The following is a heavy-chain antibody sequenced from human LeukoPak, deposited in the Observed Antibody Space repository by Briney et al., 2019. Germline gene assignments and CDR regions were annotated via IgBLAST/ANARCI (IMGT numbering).Heavy chain of an antibody. CDR2: ILITGDT. V-gene: IGHV3-53*01. CDR3: AREFGYCSLNSCPLGY. CDR1: GFSVSRNY. Sequence: PGGSLSLSCAASGFSVSRNYLTWVRQAPGEGLEWVSSILITGDTYYADSVQGRFTISRDSSKNTLFLQMNRLRAEDTAVYYCAREFGYCSLNSCPLGYWGQGTLVTVSS. D-gene: IGHD2-15*01. J-gene: IGHJ4*02.